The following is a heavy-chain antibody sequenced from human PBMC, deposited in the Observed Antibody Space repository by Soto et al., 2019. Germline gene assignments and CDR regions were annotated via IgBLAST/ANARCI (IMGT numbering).Heavy chain of an antibody. Sequence: QLQLQESGPGLVKPSETLSLTCTVSGGSISSSSYYWGWIRQPPGKGLEWIGSIYYSGSTYYNPSLKSRVTISVDTSKNQFSLKLSPVTAADTAVYYCARRVPTTVPYNLFDPWCQGTLGTVSS. D-gene: IGHD4-4*01. J-gene: IGHJ5*02. CDR1: GGSISSSSYY. V-gene: IGHV4-39*01. CDR3: ARRVPTTVPYNLFDP. CDR2: IYYSGST.